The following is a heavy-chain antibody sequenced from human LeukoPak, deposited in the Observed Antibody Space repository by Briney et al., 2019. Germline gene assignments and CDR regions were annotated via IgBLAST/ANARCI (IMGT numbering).Heavy chain of an antibody. CDR1: GGSISSNYY. CDR2: INYNGRT. D-gene: IGHD3-22*01. CDR3: ARLLDYDNSGDPDPFDM. V-gene: IGHV4-59*01. Sequence: PSETLSLTCTGSGGSISSNYYWSWIRQSPGKRLEWIASINYNGRTKFNPSLQSRVTISLDTSNNHFSLQLRSVTAADTAVYYCARLLDYDNSGDPDPFDMWGQGTMVTVSS. J-gene: IGHJ3*02.